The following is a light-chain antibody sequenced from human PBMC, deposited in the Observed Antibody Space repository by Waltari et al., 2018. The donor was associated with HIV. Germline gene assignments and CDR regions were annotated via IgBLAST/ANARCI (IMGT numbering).Light chain of an antibody. CDR2: EVT. Sequence: QSALTTPPSASGSPGQSVTLSCPGTKSDIVTDDYVSWHQQHPGKAPKLVISEVTKRPSGVSDRFSGSKSGNTAFLTVSGLQAEDEADYYCSSFANRDGFYVLFGGGTRLTVL. CDR1: KSDIVTDDY. CDR3: SSFANRDGFYVL. V-gene: IGLV2-8*01. J-gene: IGLJ2*01.